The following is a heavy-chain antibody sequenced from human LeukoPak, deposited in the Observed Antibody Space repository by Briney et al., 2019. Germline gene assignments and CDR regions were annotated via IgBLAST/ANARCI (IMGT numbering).Heavy chain of an antibody. Sequence: GGSLRLSCAASGFTFSSYGMHWVRQAPGKGLEWVAVIWYDGSNKYYADSVKGRFTISRDTYKNTMYMQMNSLRAEDTAVYYCARDLYSSGWYSQDYYYGMDVWGQGTTVTVSS. CDR2: IWYDGSNK. V-gene: IGHV3-33*01. CDR1: GFTFSSYG. D-gene: IGHD6-19*01. CDR3: ARDLYSSGWYSQDYYYGMDV. J-gene: IGHJ6*02.